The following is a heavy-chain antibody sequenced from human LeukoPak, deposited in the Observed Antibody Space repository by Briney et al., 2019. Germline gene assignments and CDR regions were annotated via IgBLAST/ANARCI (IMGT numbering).Heavy chain of an antibody. J-gene: IGHJ5*02. D-gene: IGHD2-15*01. Sequence: SETLSLTCTVSGGSIRSYYWSWIRQSAGKGLEGVGRIYTGGSTNYNPSLRSRVTMSVDTSKNQFSLKLPSVTAADTAVYYCARDRPYSRWFDPGGQGTLVIVSS. CDR1: GGSIRSYY. V-gene: IGHV4-4*07. CDR3: ARDRPYSRWFDP. CDR2: IYTGGST.